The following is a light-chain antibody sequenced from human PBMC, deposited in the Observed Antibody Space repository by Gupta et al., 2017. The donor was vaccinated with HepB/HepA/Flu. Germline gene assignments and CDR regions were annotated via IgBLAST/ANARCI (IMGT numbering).Light chain of an antibody. Sequence: QPPLTHPASGSGSPGQSFTISCPGTSSDGGGYNYASWYQQHPGKDPKLMVYVVSNRSSGVANRFSGTKSGNTASLTISAREAEDEADYYCSSYTRNDTVVFGRGTKLTVL. J-gene: IGLJ3*02. CDR2: VVS. V-gene: IGLV2-14*01. CDR1: SSDGGGYNY. CDR3: SSYTRNDTVV.